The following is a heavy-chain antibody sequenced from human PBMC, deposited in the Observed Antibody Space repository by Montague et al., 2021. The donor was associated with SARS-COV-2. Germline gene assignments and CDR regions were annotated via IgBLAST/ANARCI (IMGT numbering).Heavy chain of an antibody. V-gene: IGHV4-59*01. CDR2: IYYSGST. D-gene: IGHD6-19*01. CDR3: ARGLSRYSSGKTPFLHSEMDV. J-gene: IGHJ6*02. Sequence: SETLSLTCTVSGGSISSYYWSWIRQPPGKGLEWIGYIYYSGSTNYNSSLKSRVTISVDTSKNQFSLKLSSVTAADTAVYYCARGLSRYSSGKTPFLHSEMDVWGQGTTVTVSS. CDR1: GGSISSYY.